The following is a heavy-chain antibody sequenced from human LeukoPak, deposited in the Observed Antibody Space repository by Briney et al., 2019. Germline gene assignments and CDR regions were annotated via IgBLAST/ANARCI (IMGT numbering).Heavy chain of an antibody. CDR1: GFTFSRYA. CDR3: VKDSSSGSYFDY. D-gene: IGHD3-10*01. Sequence: GGSLTLSCSASGFTFSRYAMHWVRQAPGKGLEYVSAISSNGGSTYYADSVKGRFTISRDISRNTLHLQMSSLRVEDTCVYYCVKDSSSGSYFDYWGQGTLVTVSS. J-gene: IGHJ4*02. V-gene: IGHV3-64D*06. CDR2: ISSNGGST.